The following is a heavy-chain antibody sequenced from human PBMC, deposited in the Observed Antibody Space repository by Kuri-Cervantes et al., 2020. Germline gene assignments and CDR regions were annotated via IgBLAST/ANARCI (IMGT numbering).Heavy chain of an antibody. CDR2: IIPIFGTA. J-gene: IGHJ4*02. CDR1: GGTFSSHA. CDR3: ARDLPLDSSNYYGIDY. V-gene: IGHV1-69*05. D-gene: IGHD3-22*01. Sequence: SVKVSCKTSGGTFSSHAISWVRQAPGQGLGWMGGIIPIFGTANYAQKFQDRVTITTDESTSTAYMELSSLRSEDTAVYYCARDLPLDSSNYYGIDYWGQGTLVTVSS.